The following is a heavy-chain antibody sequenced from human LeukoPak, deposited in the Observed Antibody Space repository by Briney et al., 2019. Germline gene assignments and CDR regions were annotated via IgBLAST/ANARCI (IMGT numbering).Heavy chain of an antibody. CDR1: GFTFSSYS. V-gene: IGHV3-21*01. CDR2: ISSSSSHI. J-gene: IGHJ3*01. Sequence: PGGSLRLSCAASGFTFSSYSMNWVRQAPGKGLEWVSSISSSSSHIYYADSVKGRFTISRDNAKNSLYLQMNSLRAEDTAVYYCARETYCSGGSCYSQDAFDVRGQGTMVTVSS. D-gene: IGHD2-15*01. CDR3: ARETYCSGGSCYSQDAFDV.